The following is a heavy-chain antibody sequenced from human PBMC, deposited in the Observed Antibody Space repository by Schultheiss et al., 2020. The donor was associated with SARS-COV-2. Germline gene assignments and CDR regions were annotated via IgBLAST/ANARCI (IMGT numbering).Heavy chain of an antibody. CDR3: ARASRNYGSGSFDY. D-gene: IGHD3-10*01. Sequence: GGSLRLSCAASGFTFGTYNMHWVRQAPGKGLEFVASIRSSGRDIYYADSMQGRFTVSRDNAKNSLYLQMNSLRAEDTAIYYCARASRNYGSGSFDYWGQGTQVTVSS. V-gene: IGHV3-21*01. CDR1: GFTFGTYN. J-gene: IGHJ4*02. CDR2: IRSSGRDI.